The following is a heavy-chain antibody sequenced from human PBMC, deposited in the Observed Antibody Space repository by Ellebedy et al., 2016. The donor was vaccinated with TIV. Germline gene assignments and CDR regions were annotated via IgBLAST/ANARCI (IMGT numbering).Heavy chain of an antibody. Sequence: MPSETLSLTCTVSGGSISSYYWSWIRQPPGKGLEWIGYIYYSGSTNYNPSLKSRVTISVDTSKNQFSLKLSSVTAADTAVYYCASLGYCSGGSCLNWFDPWGQGTLVTVSS. CDR2: IYYSGST. D-gene: IGHD2-15*01. V-gene: IGHV4-59*01. CDR3: ASLGYCSGGSCLNWFDP. CDR1: GGSISSYY. J-gene: IGHJ5*02.